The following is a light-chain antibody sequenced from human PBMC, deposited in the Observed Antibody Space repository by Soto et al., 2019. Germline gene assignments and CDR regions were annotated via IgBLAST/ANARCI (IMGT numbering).Light chain of an antibody. CDR2: AAS. CDR3: QLLNNYPIT. V-gene: IGKV1-9*01. CDR1: QGISSS. J-gene: IGKJ5*01. Sequence: DIQLTQSPSFLSASVGDRVTITCRASQGISSSLAWYRQKPGQVPELLIYAASTLHVEVPSRFSGSGSGTEFTLTISGLRPEDFATYYCQLLNNYPITFGQGTRLEIK.